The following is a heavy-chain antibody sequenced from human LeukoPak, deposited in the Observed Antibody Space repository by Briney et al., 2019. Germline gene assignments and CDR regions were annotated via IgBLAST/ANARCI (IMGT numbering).Heavy chain of an antibody. J-gene: IGHJ4*02. CDR2: IYSGGNT. Sequence: PGGSLRLSCTASVFSVSHNHMNWVRQAPGKGLEWVALIYSGGNTPYADSVKGRFTISRDNSKNTLYLQMSLLRPQDTAVHYCTRYTPGIAASVSGGWGQGTLVTVSS. D-gene: IGHD6-13*01. CDR1: VFSVSHNH. V-gene: IGHV3-53*01. CDR3: TRYTPGIAASVSGG.